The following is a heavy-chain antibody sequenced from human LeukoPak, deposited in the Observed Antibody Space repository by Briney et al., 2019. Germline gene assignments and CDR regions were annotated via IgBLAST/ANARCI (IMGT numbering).Heavy chain of an antibody. CDR1: GLNFGDYC. V-gene: IGHV3-49*04. D-gene: IGHD3-10*01. J-gene: IGHJ3*02. CDR3: SRDYYSANHKDAFGI. CDR2: IRSKTYGGTT. Sequence: GGSLRLSCTDSGLNFGDYCLSWVRQAAGRGLEWVGFIRSKTYGGTTQYAASVQGRFIISRDDSKSIAYLQMDSLKTEDTAVYFCSRDYYSANHKDAFGIWGQGTLVTVSP.